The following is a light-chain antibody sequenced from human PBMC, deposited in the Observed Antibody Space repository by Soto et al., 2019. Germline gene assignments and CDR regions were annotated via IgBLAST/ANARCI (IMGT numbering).Light chain of an antibody. CDR2: GAS. CDR3: QQHNDWPPWT. Sequence: EIVMTQSPVTLSVSPGGRATLSCRASQSISDTLAWYQQKPGQAPRLLIYGASTRATGIPGRFSGSGSGTEFTLTISSLQSEDFAVYYCQQHNDWPPWTFGQGTKVDIK. CDR1: QSISDT. V-gene: IGKV3-15*01. J-gene: IGKJ1*01.